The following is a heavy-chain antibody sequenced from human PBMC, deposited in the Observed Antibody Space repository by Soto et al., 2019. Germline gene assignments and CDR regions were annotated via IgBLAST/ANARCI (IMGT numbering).Heavy chain of an antibody. CDR2: INAGNGNT. Sequence: ASVKVSCKASGYTFTSYAMHWVRQAPGQRLEWMGWINAGNGNTKYSQKFQGRVTITRDTSASTAYMELGSLRSEDTAVYYCARVLRYFDWSLDAFDIWGQGTMVTVSS. V-gene: IGHV1-3*01. J-gene: IGHJ3*02. CDR3: ARVLRYFDWSLDAFDI. D-gene: IGHD3-9*01. CDR1: GYTFTSYA.